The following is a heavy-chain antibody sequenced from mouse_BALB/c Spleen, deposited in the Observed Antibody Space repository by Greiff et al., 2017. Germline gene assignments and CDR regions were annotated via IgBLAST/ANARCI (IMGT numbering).Heavy chain of an antibody. CDR1: GFTFSSYA. D-gene: IGHD4-1*01. J-gene: IGHJ2*01. CDR3: ARLTGTSRSFDY. V-gene: IGHV5-9-4*01. Sequence: EVKLMESGGGLVKPGGSLKLSCAASGFTFSSYAMSWVRQSPEKRLEWVAGISSGGSYTYYPDTVTGRFTISRDNAKNTLYLEMSSLRSEDTAMYYCARLTGTSRSFDYWGQGTTLTVSS. CDR2: ISSGGSYT.